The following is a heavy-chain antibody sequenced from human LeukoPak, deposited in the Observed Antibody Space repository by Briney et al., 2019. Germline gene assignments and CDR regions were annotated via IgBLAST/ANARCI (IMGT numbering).Heavy chain of an antibody. Sequence: ASVKVSCKVSGYTLTELSMHWVRQAPGKGLEWMGGFDPEDGETIYAQKFQGRVTMTEDTSTDTAYMELSSLRSEDTALYYCATLTIFSSGYFDYWGQGTLVTVSS. CDR2: FDPEDGET. J-gene: IGHJ4*02. V-gene: IGHV1-24*01. CDR3: ATLTIFSSGYFDY. CDR1: GYTLTELS. D-gene: IGHD3-9*01.